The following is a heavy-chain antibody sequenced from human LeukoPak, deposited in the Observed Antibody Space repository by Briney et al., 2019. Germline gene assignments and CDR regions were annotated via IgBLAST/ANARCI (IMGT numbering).Heavy chain of an antibody. J-gene: IGHJ3*01. CDR1: GFIFSSYD. CDR3: ARGESFAFDV. CDR2: NSRAGDRT. V-gene: IGHV3-23*01. Sequence: GGSLRLSCVGSGFIFSSYDMGWVRQAPGKGLEWVSSNSRAGDRTYYEDSVKGRFTISRDNSRNTMYLQMNSLRAEDTAVYYCARGESFAFDVWGQGTMVTVSS.